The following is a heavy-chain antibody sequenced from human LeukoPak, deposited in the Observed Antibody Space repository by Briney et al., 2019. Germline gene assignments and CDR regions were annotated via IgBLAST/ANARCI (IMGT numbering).Heavy chain of an antibody. CDR2: ITNDGSAT. D-gene: IGHD2-15*01. CDR3: TRDASPGYFDL. CDR1: GFTFSSYW. J-gene: IGHJ2*01. V-gene: IGHV3-74*01. Sequence: GGSLRLSCAVSGFTFSSYWMHWVRQGPGEGLAWVSRITNDGSATDYADSVKGRFTISRDDAENTLYLHMNSLTDEDTAVYYCTRDASPGYFDLWGRGTLVTVSS.